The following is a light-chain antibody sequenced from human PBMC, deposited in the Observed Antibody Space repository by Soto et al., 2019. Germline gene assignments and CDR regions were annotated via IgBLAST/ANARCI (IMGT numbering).Light chain of an antibody. Sequence: EMVMTQSPATLSVSPGERATLSCRASQSVSSNLAWYQQKPGQAPRLLIYVASTRATGVPARFSGSGSGTEFTLTISSLQSEDFAVYHCQHYNSWPRTFGQGTKVE. J-gene: IGKJ1*01. CDR1: QSVSSN. CDR2: VAS. V-gene: IGKV3-15*01. CDR3: QHYNSWPRT.